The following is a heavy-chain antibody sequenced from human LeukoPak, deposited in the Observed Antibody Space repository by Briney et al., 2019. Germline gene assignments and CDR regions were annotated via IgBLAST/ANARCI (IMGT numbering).Heavy chain of an antibody. V-gene: IGHV4-34*12. Sequence: KPSETLSLTCAVYGGSFSGDFWSWVRQPPGKGLEWIGEIFYSGSTNYNPSLKSRVTLSLDKSKNQFSLQLSSVTAADTAVYYCAKSYSNYPPYFDYWGQGTLVTVSS. CDR3: AKSYSNYPPYFDY. D-gene: IGHD4-11*01. CDR1: GGSFSGDF. CDR2: IFYSGST. J-gene: IGHJ4*02.